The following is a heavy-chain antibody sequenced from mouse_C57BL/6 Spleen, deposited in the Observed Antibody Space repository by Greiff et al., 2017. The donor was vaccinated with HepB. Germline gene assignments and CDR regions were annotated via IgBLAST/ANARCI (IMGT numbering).Heavy chain of an antibody. V-gene: IGHV3-6*01. CDR1: GYSITSGYY. CDR2: ISYDGSN. D-gene: IGHD2-3*01. Sequence: ESGPGLVKPSQSLSLTCSVTGYSITSGYYWNWIRQFPGNKLEWMGYISYDGSNNYNPSLKNRISITRDTSKNQFFLKLNSVTTEDTATYYCARDGYYYGDYFDYWGQGTTLTVSS. CDR3: ARDGYYYGDYFDY. J-gene: IGHJ2*01.